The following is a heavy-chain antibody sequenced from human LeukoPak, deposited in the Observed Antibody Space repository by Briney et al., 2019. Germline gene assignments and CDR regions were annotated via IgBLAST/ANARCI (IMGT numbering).Heavy chain of an antibody. CDR2: SRNKANSYST. CDR3: GVGASIANYYSYMDV. D-gene: IGHD1-26*01. Sequence: GGSLRLSCAASGFTSSDHYMDWVRQAPGKGLEWIGRSRNKANSYSTEYAASVKGRFTISRDESENSLYLQMNGLKTEDTAVYYRGVGASIANYYSYMDVWGKGTTVTVSS. J-gene: IGHJ6*03. V-gene: IGHV3-72*01. CDR1: GFTSSDHY.